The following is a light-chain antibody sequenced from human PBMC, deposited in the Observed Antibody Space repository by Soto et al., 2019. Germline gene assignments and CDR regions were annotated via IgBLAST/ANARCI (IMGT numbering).Light chain of an antibody. V-gene: IGKV3-15*01. CDR2: AAS. CDR1: QSFSSN. J-gene: IGKJ1*01. CDR3: QQYNNWPWT. Sequence: EIVKTQSPATLSVSPGERATLSCRASQSFSSNLAWYQQKPGRAPRLLIYAASTRATGFPARFSGSGSGTEFTLTISSLQSEDFAVYYCQQYNNWPWTFGQGTKVEIK.